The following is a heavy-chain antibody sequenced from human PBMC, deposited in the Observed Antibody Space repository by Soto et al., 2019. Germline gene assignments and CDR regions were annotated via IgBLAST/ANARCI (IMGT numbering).Heavy chain of an antibody. CDR3: AKGLANWHDAFDI. CDR2: ISGSVGST. J-gene: IGHJ3*02. V-gene: IGHV3-23*01. CDR1: GFTFSSYA. Sequence: GGSLRLSCAASGFTFSSYAMSWVRQAPGKGLEWVSAISGSVGSTYYADSVKGLFTISRDNSKNTLYLQMNSLRAADTAVYYCAKGLANWHDAFDIWGQGTMVTVSS. D-gene: IGHD7-27*01.